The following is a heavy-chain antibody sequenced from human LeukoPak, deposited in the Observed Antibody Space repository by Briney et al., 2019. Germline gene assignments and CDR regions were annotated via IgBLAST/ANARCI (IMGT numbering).Heavy chain of an antibody. J-gene: IGHJ4*02. D-gene: IGHD6-13*01. CDR2: IYYSGST. CDR1: GGSISSSSYY. Sequence: SETLSLTCTVSGGSISSSSYYWAWIRQPPGKGLEWIGSIYYSGSTFYSPSLKSRVTLSVDTPKNQFSLKLSSVTAADTAVYLCSRETTSTSWYWGQGTLVTVSS. V-gene: IGHV4-39*01. CDR3: SRETTSTSWY.